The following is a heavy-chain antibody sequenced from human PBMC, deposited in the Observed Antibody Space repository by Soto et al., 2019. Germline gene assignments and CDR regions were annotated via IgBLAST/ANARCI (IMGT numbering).Heavy chain of an antibody. V-gene: IGHV3-23*01. J-gene: IGHJ6*02. CDR3: AKDLPWYGIDV. CDR2: ISSNGGRT. CDR1: GFTFGNYF. Sequence: EVQLLESGGGLVQPGESLRLSCAASGFTFGNYFMNWVRQAPGKGLEWVSDISSNGGRTHYADSVRGRFTISRDNSRNTLYLQMSRLSAEDTALYYCAKDLPWYGIDVWGQGTRVTVSS.